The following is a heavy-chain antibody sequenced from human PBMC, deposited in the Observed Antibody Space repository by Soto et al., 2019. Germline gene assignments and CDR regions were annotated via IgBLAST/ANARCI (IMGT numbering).Heavy chain of an antibody. J-gene: IGHJ4*02. Sequence: QVQLVESGGGVVQPGRSLRLSCAASGFTFSSYAMHWVRQAPGKGLEWVAVISYDGSNKYYADPVKGRFTISRDNSKNTLYLQMNSLRAEDTAVYYCAREIEGTTSFDYWGQGTLVTVSS. V-gene: IGHV3-30-3*01. CDR2: ISYDGSNK. D-gene: IGHD1-1*01. CDR3: AREIEGTTSFDY. CDR1: GFTFSSYA.